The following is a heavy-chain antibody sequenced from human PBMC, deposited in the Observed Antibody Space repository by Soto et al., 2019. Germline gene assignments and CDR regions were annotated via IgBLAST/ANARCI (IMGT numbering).Heavy chain of an antibody. CDR2: ISWNSGSI. CDR1: GFTFDDYA. CDR3: AKNLEVRGARGSIGGAFDI. D-gene: IGHD3-10*01. Sequence: EVQLVESGGGLVQPGRSLRLSCAASGFTFDDYAMHWVRQAPGKGLEWVSGISWNSGSIGYADSVKGRFTISRDNAKNSLYLQMNSLRAEDTALYYCAKNLEVRGARGSIGGAFDIWGQGTMVTVSS. V-gene: IGHV3-9*01. J-gene: IGHJ3*02.